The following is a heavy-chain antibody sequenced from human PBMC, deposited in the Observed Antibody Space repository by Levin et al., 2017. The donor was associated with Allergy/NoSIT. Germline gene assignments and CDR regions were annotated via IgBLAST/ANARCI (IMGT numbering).Heavy chain of an antibody. CDR1: GGSISSTYY. CDR3: ARQQSGLMKGSFDI. D-gene: IGHD6-25*01. Sequence: SETLSLTCIVSGGSISSTYYWGWIRQPPGKGLEWIGSISYSGTTYYNPSLKSRLTISVDTSKNQFSLRVSPVTAAETAVYYCARQQSGLMKGSFDIWGQGTMVTVSS. CDR2: ISYSGTT. J-gene: IGHJ3*02. V-gene: IGHV4-39*01.